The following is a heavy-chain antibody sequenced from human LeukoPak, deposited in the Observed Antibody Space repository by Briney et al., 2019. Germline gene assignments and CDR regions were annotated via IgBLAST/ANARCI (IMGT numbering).Heavy chain of an antibody. D-gene: IGHD5-12*01. CDR2: IYSGGST. J-gene: IGHJ4*02. Sequence: QSGGSLRLSCAASGFTVSSNYMSWVRQAPGKGLEWVSVIYSGGSTYYADSVKGRFTISRDNSKNTLYLQMNSLRAEDTAVYYCARLISSSVGSGYAEGVDYWGQGALVTVSS. V-gene: IGHV3-53*01. CDR1: GFTVSSNY. CDR3: ARLISSSVGSGYAEGVDY.